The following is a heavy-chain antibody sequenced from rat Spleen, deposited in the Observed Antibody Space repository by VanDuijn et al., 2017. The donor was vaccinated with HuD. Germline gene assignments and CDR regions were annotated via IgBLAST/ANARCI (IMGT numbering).Heavy chain of an antibody. CDR2: ISYDGSST. V-gene: IGHV5-20*01. J-gene: IGHJ2*01. D-gene: IGHD1-4*01. Sequence: EVQLVESGGGLVQPGRSMKLSCAASGFTFSNYDMAWVRQAPTKGLEWVASISYDGSSTYYRDSVKGRFTISRDNAKSTLYLQMDSLRSEDTATYYCTTRPGITFDYWGQGVMVTVSS. CDR1: GFTFSNYD. CDR3: TTRPGITFDY.